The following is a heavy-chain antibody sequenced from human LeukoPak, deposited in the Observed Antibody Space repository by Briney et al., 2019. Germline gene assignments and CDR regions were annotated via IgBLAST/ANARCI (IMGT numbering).Heavy chain of an antibody. CDR1: GGSFSGYY. J-gene: IGHJ6*02. CDR3: ASVEMATSSYYYGMDV. D-gene: IGHD5-24*01. Sequence: SETLSLTCAVYGGSFSGYYWSWIRQPPGKGLEWIGEINHSGSTNYNPSLERRVTISVDTSKNQFSLKVSSVTDADTAVYYCASVEMATSSYYYGMDVWGQGTTVTVSS. CDR2: INHSGST. V-gene: IGHV4-34*01.